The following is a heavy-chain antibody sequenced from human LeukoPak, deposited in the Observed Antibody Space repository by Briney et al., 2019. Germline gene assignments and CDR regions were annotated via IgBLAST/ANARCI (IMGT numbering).Heavy chain of an antibody. CDR1: GFTFTTYS. CDR2: ISSSSSTI. V-gene: IGHV3-48*01. J-gene: IGHJ4*02. D-gene: IGHD3-22*01. Sequence: GGSLRLSCAASGFTFTTYSMNWVRQAPGKGLEWVSYISSSSSTIYYADSVKGRFTISRDNAKNSLYLQMNSLRAEDTAVYYCARGDSSGYVHFDYWGQGTLVTVSS. CDR3: ARGDSSGYVHFDY.